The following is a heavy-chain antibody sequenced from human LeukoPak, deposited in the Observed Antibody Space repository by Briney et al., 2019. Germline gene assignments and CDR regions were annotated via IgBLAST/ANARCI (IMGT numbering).Heavy chain of an antibody. CDR3: TRRVSATRWFDP. CDR1: GFSFSDHY. V-gene: IGHV3-74*01. D-gene: IGHD2-15*01. J-gene: IGHJ5*02. Sequence: GGSLRLSCTASGFSFSDHYMDWVRQAPGKGLVWVSRINSDGSTTNYADSVKGRFTISRDNAENTLYLQMNSLRVEDTAVYYCTRRVSATRWFDPWGQGTLVTVSS. CDR2: INSDGSTT.